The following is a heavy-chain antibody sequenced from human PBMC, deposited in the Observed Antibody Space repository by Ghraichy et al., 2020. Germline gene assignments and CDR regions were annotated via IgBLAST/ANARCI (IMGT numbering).Heavy chain of an antibody. CDR1: RGSVSSGSYH. CDR3: ARETNPIYYSSYSLDV. V-gene: IGHV4-61*01. D-gene: IGHD2-8*01. J-gene: IGHJ6*02. Sequence: ESLNISCTVSRGSVSSGSYHWSWVRQPPGKGLEWIGYIYYRGSTSYNPSLKSRVSISVDTSKNQFSLKLSSVTAADTAVYYCARETNPIYYSSYSLDVWGQGTTVTVSS. CDR2: IYYRGST.